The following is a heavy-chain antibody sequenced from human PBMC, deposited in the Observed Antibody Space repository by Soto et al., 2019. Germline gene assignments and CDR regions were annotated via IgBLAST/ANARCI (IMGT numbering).Heavy chain of an antibody. CDR1: GGSVSSGSYY. CDR2: IYYSGST. V-gene: IGHV4-61*01. Sequence: SETLSLTCTVSGGSVSSGSYYWSWIRQPPGKGLEWIGYIYYSGSTNYNPSLKSRVTISVDTSKNQFSLKLSSVTAADTAVYYCARESYGGNAHYFDYWGQGTLVTVSS. J-gene: IGHJ4*02. CDR3: ARESYGGNAHYFDY. D-gene: IGHD4-17*01.